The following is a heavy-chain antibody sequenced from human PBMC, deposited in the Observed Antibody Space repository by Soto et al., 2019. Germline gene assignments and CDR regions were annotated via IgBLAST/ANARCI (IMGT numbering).Heavy chain of an antibody. D-gene: IGHD5-12*01. CDR3: ARNPKVSGSAQTRPDF. J-gene: IGHJ4*02. CDR2: ISPSGTT. CDR1: SASLSGYY. Sequence: PSETLSLTCSLYSASLSGYYWSWIRQPPGKGLEWIGEISPSGTTNYSPSLKSRVSISVDTSKNPFSLNLTSLTAAETAVYYCARNPKVSGSAQTRPDFWGQRPMVS. V-gene: IGHV4-34*01.